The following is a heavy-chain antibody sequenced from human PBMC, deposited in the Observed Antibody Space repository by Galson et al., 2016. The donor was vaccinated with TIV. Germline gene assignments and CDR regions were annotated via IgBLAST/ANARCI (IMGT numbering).Heavy chain of an antibody. V-gene: IGHV1-2*06. CDR3: ARGVDGFRY. CDR2: ISPNSGDT. CDR1: GYMSTGYH. Sequence: CKASGYMSTGYHLHWVRQAPGQGPEWMGRISPNSGDTDFAQKFQGRVTMTRDTSISTAYIELRRLTFADTAVYFCARGVDGFRYWGQGTLVTVSS. D-gene: IGHD5-24*01. J-gene: IGHJ4*02.